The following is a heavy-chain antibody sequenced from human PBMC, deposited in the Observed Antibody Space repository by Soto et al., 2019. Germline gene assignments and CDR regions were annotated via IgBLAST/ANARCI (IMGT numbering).Heavy chain of an antibody. CDR1: GGSISSGDYY. Sequence: SETLSLTCTVSGGSISSGDYYWSWIRQPPGKGLEWIGYIYYSGSTYYNPSLKSRVTISVDTSKNQFSLKLSSVTAADTAVYYCARGYYDYVWGSYRYPDYWGQGTLVTVSS. D-gene: IGHD3-16*02. J-gene: IGHJ4*02. CDR2: IYYSGST. CDR3: ARGYYDYVWGSYRYPDY. V-gene: IGHV4-30-4*01.